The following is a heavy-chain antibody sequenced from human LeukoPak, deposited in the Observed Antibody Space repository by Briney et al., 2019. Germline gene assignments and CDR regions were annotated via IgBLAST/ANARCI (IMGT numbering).Heavy chain of an antibody. Sequence: SETLSLTCTVSGGSISSYYWSWIRQPAGKGLEWIGRIYTSGSTNYNPSLKSRVTMSVDTSKNQFSLKLSSVTAADTAVYYCARDLSQFGAPPGHIWFDSWGQGTLVTVSS. CDR1: GGSISSYY. V-gene: IGHV4-4*07. D-gene: IGHD3-10*01. CDR3: ARDLSQFGAPPGHIWFDS. CDR2: IYTSGST. J-gene: IGHJ5*01.